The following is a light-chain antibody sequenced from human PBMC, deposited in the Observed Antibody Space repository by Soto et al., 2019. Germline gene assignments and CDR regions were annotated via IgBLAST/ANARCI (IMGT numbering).Light chain of an antibody. CDR2: GAS. V-gene: IGKV3-20*01. Sequence: EIVLTQSPGTLSLSPGERASLSCRVSQSVTSNYIAWYQQKPGQAPRLIIYGASSRANGIPDRFSGSGAGTDFTLTISRLEPADFAVYYCQQYGSSHPKTFGQGTKVDIK. CDR1: QSVTSNY. CDR3: QQYGSSHPKT. J-gene: IGKJ1*01.